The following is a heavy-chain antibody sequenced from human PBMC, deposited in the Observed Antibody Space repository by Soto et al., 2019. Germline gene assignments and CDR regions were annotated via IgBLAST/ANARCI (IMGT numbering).Heavy chain of an antibody. V-gene: IGHV3-74*01. Sequence: GRSLRLSCAASGFTLSTYCMNRVRQTPGEWLMWVSRIGPDGSNRRYADSVEGRFTVSRDNAKNTLYLQMHSLRAEDTAMYYCESCGDIETASTTECDNRGEGTRVTTAS. CDR1: GFTLSTYC. D-gene: IGHD2-21*01. CDR2: IGPDGSNR. CDR3: ESCGDIETASTTECDN. J-gene: IGHJ4*02.